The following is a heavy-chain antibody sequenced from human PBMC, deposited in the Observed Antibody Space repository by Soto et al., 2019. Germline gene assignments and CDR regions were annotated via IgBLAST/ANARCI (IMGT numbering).Heavy chain of an antibody. CDR3: VRGGSYCGGDCFDY. J-gene: IGHJ4*02. D-gene: IGHD2-21*02. Sequence: QVQLVESGGGLVKPGGSLRPSCAASGFTFSDYYMSWIRQAPGKGLEWVSYISGSGTYTNYGDSEKGRFTISRDNAKNSLYLQMNSLRAEDTAVYYCVRGGSYCGGDCFDYWGQGTLVTGSS. V-gene: IGHV3-11*06. CDR2: ISGSGTYT. CDR1: GFTFSDYY.